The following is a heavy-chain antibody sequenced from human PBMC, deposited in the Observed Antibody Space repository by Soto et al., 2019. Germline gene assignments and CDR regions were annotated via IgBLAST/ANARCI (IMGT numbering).Heavy chain of an antibody. J-gene: IGHJ6*02. D-gene: IGHD3-10*01. CDR2: IWYDGSNK. Sequence: QVQLVESGGGVVQPGRSLRLSCAASGFTFSSYGMHWVRQAPGKGLEWVAVIWYDGSNKYYADSVKGRFTISRENSKNTLYLQMNSLRAEDTAVYYCARVFRVRGVGPYYYYGMDVWGQGTTVTVSS. CDR3: ARVFRVRGVGPYYYYGMDV. CDR1: GFTFSSYG. V-gene: IGHV3-33*01.